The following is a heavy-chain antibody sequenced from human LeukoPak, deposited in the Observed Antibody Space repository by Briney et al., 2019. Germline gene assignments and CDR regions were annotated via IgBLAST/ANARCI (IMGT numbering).Heavy chain of an antibody. J-gene: IGHJ4*02. CDR2: INSDGSST. D-gene: IGHD2-21*02. CDR1: GFTFSNYW. CDR3: ARGPLAYCGGDCYSVLGY. Sequence: GGSLRLSCAASGFTFSNYWLHWVRQAPGKGLVWVSRINSDGSSTSYADSVKGRFTISRDNAKNTLYLQMNSLRAEDTAVYYCARGPLAYCGGDCYSVLGYWGQGTLVTVSS. V-gene: IGHV3-74*01.